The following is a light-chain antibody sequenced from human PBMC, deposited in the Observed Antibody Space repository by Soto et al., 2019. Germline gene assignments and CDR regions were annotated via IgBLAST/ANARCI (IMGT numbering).Light chain of an antibody. CDR3: KQYDNWPWT. V-gene: IGKV3-20*01. CDR2: GAY. Sequence: EIVLTQSPGTLSLSPGDRATLSCRASQSLTNKYLAWYRQKPGQAPRLLIYGAYSRATGIQDRFSGSGSGTDFTLAINRLEPEDSAVYYCKQYDNWPWTVGQGTKVDI. CDR1: QSLTNKY. J-gene: IGKJ1*01.